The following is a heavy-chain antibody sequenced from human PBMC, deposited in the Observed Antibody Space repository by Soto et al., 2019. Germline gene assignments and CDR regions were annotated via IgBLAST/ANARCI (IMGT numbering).Heavy chain of an antibody. CDR2: IKRDGSEK. Sequence: LRLSCTASGFMFGSYWMTWVRHVPGKGLQWVANIKRDGSEKYYVDFVKGRFTISRDNADNSVFLDMNNLRVDDTATYYCARVRATDYEIDYWGQGALVTVSS. D-gene: IGHD4-17*01. CDR3: ARVRATDYEIDY. J-gene: IGHJ4*02. V-gene: IGHV3-7*03. CDR1: GFMFGSYW.